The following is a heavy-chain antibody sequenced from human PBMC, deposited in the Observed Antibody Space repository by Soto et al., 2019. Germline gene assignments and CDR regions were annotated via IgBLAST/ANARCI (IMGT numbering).Heavy chain of an antibody. CDR3: AREVAYCSSTSCYLHYMDV. V-gene: IGHV4-59*01. D-gene: IGHD2-2*01. CDR1: GGSISSYY. J-gene: IGHJ6*03. CDR2: IYYSGST. Sequence: PSETLSLTCTVSGGSISSYYWSWIRQPPGKGLEWIGYIYYSGSTNYNPSLKSRVTISVDTSKNQFSLKLSSVTDADKDVYYCAREVAYCSSTSCYLHYMDVWGKGTTVTVSS.